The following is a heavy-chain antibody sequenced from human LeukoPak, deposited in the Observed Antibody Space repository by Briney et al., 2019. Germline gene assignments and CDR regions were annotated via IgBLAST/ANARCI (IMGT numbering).Heavy chain of an antibody. V-gene: IGHV3-30*04. CDR3: ARGYCTSSSCYNDY. Sequence: PGRSQRLSCVTSGFTFSTYAFHWVRQAPGKRLEWVATMSFDVNNKYYADSVRGRFTISRDNSKKTLYLQMNSLRAEDTAVYSCARGYCTSSSCYNDYWGQGTLVTVSS. CDR1: GFTFSTYA. J-gene: IGHJ4*02. CDR2: MSFDVNNK. D-gene: IGHD2-2*02.